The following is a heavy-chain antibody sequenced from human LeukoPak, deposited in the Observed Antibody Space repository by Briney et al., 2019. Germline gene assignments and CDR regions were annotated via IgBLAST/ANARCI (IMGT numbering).Heavy chain of an antibody. CDR2: ITTSDGNT. Sequence: PGGSLRLSCAAFGFTFSSYTMSRVRQAPGKGLEWVSTITTSDGNTYYADSVKGRFTVSRDNSKNTLFLQMNSLRAEDTAVYYCAKDGGLWVSAHWGDSWGRGTLVTVSS. D-gene: IGHD7-27*01. CDR3: AKDGGLWVSAHWGDS. CDR1: GFTFSSYT. V-gene: IGHV3-23*01. J-gene: IGHJ4*02.